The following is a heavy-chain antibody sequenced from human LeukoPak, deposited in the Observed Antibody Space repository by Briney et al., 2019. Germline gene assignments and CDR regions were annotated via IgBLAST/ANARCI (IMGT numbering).Heavy chain of an antibody. V-gene: IGHV3-74*01. CDR1: GFTFSTYW. CDR2: INPDGSGT. J-gene: IGHJ3*02. Sequence: GGSLRLSCAASGFTFSTYWMHWVRQGPGKGLVWVSRINPDGSGTSHADSVKGRFTISRDNAKNTLYLQMSSLRSEDTAVYYCAKAADDFDIWGQGTMVTVSS. CDR3: AKAADDFDI.